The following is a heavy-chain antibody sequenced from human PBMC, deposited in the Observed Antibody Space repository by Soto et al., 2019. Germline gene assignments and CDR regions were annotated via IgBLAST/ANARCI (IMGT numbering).Heavy chain of an antibody. J-gene: IGHJ4*02. D-gene: IGHD2-15*01. CDR1: GGSINSNNYY. V-gene: IGHV4-39*02. CDR2: VYYDGST. Sequence: PSETLSLTCTVSGGSINSNNYYWAWIRQPPGKGLAWLASVYYDGSTYYNPSLKSRVSISVDTSKNHFSPKLSSVTAADTAVYYCAKVVVAATRHTDFDSWGQGTLVTVSS. CDR3: AKVVVAATRHTDFDS.